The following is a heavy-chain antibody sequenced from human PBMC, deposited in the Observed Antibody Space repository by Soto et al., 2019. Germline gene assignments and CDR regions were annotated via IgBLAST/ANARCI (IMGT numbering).Heavy chain of an antibody. CDR2: INKYGSAT. V-gene: IGHV3-74*01. D-gene: IGHD1-1*01. Sequence: GGSLRLSCAASGFSVSNFWMHWVRQAPGKGLEWLSGINKYGSATYYAGSVKGRFTISRDNAQNSLYLQMNSLTVEDTAVYYCARHATGSIPGYYYGLDVWSQGTTVTVSS. CDR3: ARHATGSIPGYYYGLDV. J-gene: IGHJ6*02. CDR1: GFSVSNFW.